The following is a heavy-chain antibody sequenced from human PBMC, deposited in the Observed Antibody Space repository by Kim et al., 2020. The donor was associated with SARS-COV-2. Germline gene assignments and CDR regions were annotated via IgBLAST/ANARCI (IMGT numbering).Heavy chain of an antibody. Sequence: PSLKSRVTISVDTSKNQFSLKLSSVTPADTAVYYCARINTMVRGVMEEDYWGQGTLVTVSS. D-gene: IGHD3-10*01. V-gene: IGHV4-31*02. J-gene: IGHJ4*02. CDR3: ARINTMVRGVMEEDY.